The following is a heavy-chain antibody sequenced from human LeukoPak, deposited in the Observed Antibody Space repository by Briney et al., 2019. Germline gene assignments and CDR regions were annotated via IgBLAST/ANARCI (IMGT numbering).Heavy chain of an antibody. Sequence: ASVKVSCKASGYTFTGYYMHWVRQAPGQGLEWMGWINPNSGGTNYAQKFQGRVTMTRDTSISTAYMELSRLRSEDTAVYYCARDYGDYIPNNWFDPWGQGTLVTVSS. CDR2: INPNSGGT. CDR1: GYTFTGYY. D-gene: IGHD4-17*01. V-gene: IGHV1-2*02. CDR3: ARDYGDYIPNNWFDP. J-gene: IGHJ5*02.